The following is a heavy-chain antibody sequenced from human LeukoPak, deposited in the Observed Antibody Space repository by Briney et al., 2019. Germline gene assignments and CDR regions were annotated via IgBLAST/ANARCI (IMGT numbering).Heavy chain of an antibody. CDR3: AREDWSSSQSTF. D-gene: IGHD6-13*01. V-gene: IGHV4-30-2*01. J-gene: IGHJ4*02. CDR1: GGSISSGGYY. Sequence: SETLSLTCTVSGGSISSGGYYWSWIRQPPGKGLEWIGYIYHSGSTYYNPSLKSRVTISVDRSKNQFSLKLSSVTAAGTAVYYCAREDWSSSQSTFWGQGTLVTVSS. CDR2: IYHSGST.